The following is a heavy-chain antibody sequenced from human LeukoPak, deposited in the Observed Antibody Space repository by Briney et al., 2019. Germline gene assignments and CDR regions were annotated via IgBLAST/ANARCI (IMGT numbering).Heavy chain of an antibody. CDR3: ARGGVVDDSSGYRYYFDY. CDR1: GFTFSTYA. V-gene: IGHV3-23*01. CDR2: ISGSGDST. D-gene: IGHD3-22*01. Sequence: PGGSLRLSCAASGFTFSTYAMSWVRQAPGKGLEWVSGISGSGDSTNYVDSVKGRFTISRDNSKNTLYLQMNSLRAEDTALYYCARGGVVDDSSGYRYYFDYWGQGTLVTVSS. J-gene: IGHJ4*02.